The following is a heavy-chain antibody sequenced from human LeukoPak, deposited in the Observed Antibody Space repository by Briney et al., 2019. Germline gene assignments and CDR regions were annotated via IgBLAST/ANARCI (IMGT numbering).Heavy chain of an antibody. D-gene: IGHD3-10*01. Sequence: SETLSLTRAVYGGSFSGYYWSWIRQPPGKGLEWIGEINHSGSTNYNPSLKSRVTISVDTSKNQFSLKLSSVTAADTAVYYCARDPRGSTDAVWGKGTTVTVSS. J-gene: IGHJ6*04. CDR1: GGSFSGYY. V-gene: IGHV4-34*01. CDR3: ARDPRGSTDAV. CDR2: INHSGST.